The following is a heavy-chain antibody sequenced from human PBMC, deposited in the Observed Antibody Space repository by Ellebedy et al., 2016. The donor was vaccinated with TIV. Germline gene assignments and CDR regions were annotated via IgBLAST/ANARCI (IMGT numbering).Heavy chain of an antibody. Sequence: GESLKISCAASGFTFSIYAMSWVRQAPGKGLEWVSLISGSGDRTYYADSVKGRFTISRDNSKDTLYLQMNSLRAEDSAVYYCAKDMVFGDGKWEIDVWGQGTTVTVSS. CDR3: AKDMVFGDGKWEIDV. CDR2: ISGSGDRT. J-gene: IGHJ6*02. V-gene: IGHV3-23*01. D-gene: IGHD1-26*01. CDR1: GFTFSIYA.